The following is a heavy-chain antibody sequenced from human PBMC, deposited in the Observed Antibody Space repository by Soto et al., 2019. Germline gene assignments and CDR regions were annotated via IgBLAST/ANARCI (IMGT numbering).Heavy chain of an antibody. J-gene: IGHJ6*02. Sequence: EVQLVESGGGLVQPGGSLRLSCAASGFTFSGYWMSWVRQAPGKGLEWVANIQPDGSEQFYVDSVKGRFTISRDIAKNALYLHMNSLRAEDTAVYYCAREAVWGQGTRVTVSS. CDR2: IQPDGSEQ. CDR1: GFTFSGYW. V-gene: IGHV3-7*04. CDR3: AREAV.